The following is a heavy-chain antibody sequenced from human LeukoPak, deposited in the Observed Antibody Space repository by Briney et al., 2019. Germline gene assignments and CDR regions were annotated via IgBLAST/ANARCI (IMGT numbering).Heavy chain of an antibody. Sequence: GSLRLSCAASGFTFSSYSMNWVRQAPGKGLGWVSSVSSSSSYIYYADSVKGRFTISRDNAKNSLYLKMNSLRAEDTAVYYCARPNYDFWSGYYIYWGQGTLVTVSS. V-gene: IGHV3-21*01. CDR3: ARPNYDFWSGYYIY. CDR1: GFTFSSYS. CDR2: VSSSSSYI. J-gene: IGHJ4*02. D-gene: IGHD3-3*01.